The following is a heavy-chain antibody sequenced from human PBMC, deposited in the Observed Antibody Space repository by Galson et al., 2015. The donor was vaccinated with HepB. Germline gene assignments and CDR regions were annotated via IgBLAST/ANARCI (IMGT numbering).Heavy chain of an antibody. Sequence: SVKVSCKASGYTFTSYYMHWVRQAPGQGLEWMGIINPSGGSTSYAQKFQGRVTMTRDTSTSTVYMELSSLRSEDTAVYYCARAGSGYYDSSGYYPPLADYYYYGMDVWGQGTTVTVSS. CDR2: INPSGGST. J-gene: IGHJ6*02. D-gene: IGHD3-22*01. CDR3: ARAGSGYYDSSGYYPPLADYYYYGMDV. V-gene: IGHV1-46*01. CDR1: GYTFTSYY.